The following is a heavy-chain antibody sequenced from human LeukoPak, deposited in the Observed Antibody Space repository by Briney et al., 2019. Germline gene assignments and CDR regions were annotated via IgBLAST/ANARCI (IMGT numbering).Heavy chain of an antibody. CDR1: GGSIRISNYY. D-gene: IGHD4-17*01. Sequence: SETLSLTCTVSGGSIRISNYYWGLIRQPPGKGLEWIGSIYYSGSTSYNPSLKSRVTISVDTSKKQFYLKVSSVTAADTAVYYCVRHRIPYGDGVDSWGQGTLVTVSS. J-gene: IGHJ4*02. CDR2: IYYSGST. CDR3: VRHRIPYGDGVDS. V-gene: IGHV4-39*07.